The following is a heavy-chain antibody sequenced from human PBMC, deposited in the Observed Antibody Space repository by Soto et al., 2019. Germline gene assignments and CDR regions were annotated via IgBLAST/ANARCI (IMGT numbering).Heavy chain of an antibody. CDR1: GYNFSNYW. CDR3: ARRPPCGAACYSNTDIFDY. J-gene: IGHJ4*02. D-gene: IGHD2-21*02. V-gene: IGHV5-10-1*01. Sequence: PGESLKISCKGSGYNFSNYWISWVRQKPGKGLDWMGRIDPGDSYTNYSPSFQGHVSISADRSITTAYLQWTSLQASDTAIYYCARRPPCGAACYSNTDIFDYWGQGTLVTVSS. CDR2: IDPGDSYT.